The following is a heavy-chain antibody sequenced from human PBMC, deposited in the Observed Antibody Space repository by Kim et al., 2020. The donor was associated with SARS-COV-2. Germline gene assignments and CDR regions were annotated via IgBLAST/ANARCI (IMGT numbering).Heavy chain of an antibody. D-gene: IGHD6-13*01. CDR3: ARDGSSSWYRYYYFDC. V-gene: IGHV3-30*07. J-gene: IGHJ4*02. Sequence: DSEKRRFTISRDNSNNTLYLQMNSLRAEYTAVYYCARDGSSSWYRYYYFDCWGQGTLVTVSS.